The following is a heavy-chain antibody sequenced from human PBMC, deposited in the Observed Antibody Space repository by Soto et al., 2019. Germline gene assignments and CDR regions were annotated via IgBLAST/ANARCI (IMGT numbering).Heavy chain of an antibody. CDR3: ARESHDILTGPPWVWDVEL. CDR1: GGSFSGYY. D-gene: IGHD3-9*01. CDR2: INDRGSI. J-gene: IGHJ2*01. Sequence: QVQLQQWGAGPLRPLETLSLTCGVSGGSFSGYYWAWIRQSPGKGLERIGEINDRGSINYNPSLKSRVSISVDTSKNHYSLKLRSVTAADTAVYYCARESHDILTGPPWVWDVELWGRGTLVTVSS. V-gene: IGHV4-34*01.